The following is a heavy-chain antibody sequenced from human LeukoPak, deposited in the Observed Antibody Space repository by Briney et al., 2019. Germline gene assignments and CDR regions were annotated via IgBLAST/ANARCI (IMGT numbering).Heavy chain of an antibody. D-gene: IGHD3-10*01. V-gene: IGHV3-21*01. CDR1: GFTFSSYS. J-gene: IGHJ6*03. CDR3: ASQESLYYYMDV. CDR2: ISSSSSNI. Sequence: GGSLRLSCAASGFTFSSYSMNWVRQAPGKGLEWVSSISSSSSNIYYADSLKGRFTISRDNAKNSLYLQMNSLRVEDTAVYYCASQESLYYYMDVWGIGTTVTVSS.